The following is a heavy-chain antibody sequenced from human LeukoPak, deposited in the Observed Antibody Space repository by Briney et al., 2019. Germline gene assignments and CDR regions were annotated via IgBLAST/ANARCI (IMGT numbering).Heavy chain of an antibody. V-gene: IGHV3-53*01. CDR3: ARLETLGSWRFNY. J-gene: IGHJ4*02. CDR1: GFSVSNYY. Sequence: GGSLRLSCAASGFSVSNYYMGCVRQTPGKELEWFSNIYSDGSTHYADSMKGRLTISRDNSKNTVHLQMHNLRIEDTPVYFCARLETLGSWRFNYWGKGTLVTVSS. D-gene: IGHD3-10*01. CDR2: IYSDGST.